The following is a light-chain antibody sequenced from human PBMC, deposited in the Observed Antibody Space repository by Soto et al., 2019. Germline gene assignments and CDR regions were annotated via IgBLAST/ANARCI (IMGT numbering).Light chain of an antibody. V-gene: IGLV2-14*01. CDR2: AVT. CDR3: SSYTSSSTL. Sequence: QSVLTQPASVSGSPGQSITISCTGTSSDVGGYNYVSWCQPHPGKAPKLMIYAVTDRPSGVSSRFSGSKSGNTASLTISGLQAEDEADYYCSSYTSSSTLFGTGTKVTVL. J-gene: IGLJ1*01. CDR1: SSDVGGYNY.